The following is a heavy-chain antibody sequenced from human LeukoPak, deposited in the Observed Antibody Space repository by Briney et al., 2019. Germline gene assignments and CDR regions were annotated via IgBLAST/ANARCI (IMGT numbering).Heavy chain of an antibody. J-gene: IGHJ5*02. CDR3: ALERAVGATIPWFDP. Sequence: SVKVSCKASGGTFSSYAISWVRQAPGQGLEWMGGIIPIFGTANYAQKFQGRVTITADESTSTAYMELSSPRSEDTAVYYCALERAVGATIPWFDPWGQGTLVTVSS. CDR2: IIPIFGTA. V-gene: IGHV1-69*13. D-gene: IGHD1-26*01. CDR1: GGTFSSYA.